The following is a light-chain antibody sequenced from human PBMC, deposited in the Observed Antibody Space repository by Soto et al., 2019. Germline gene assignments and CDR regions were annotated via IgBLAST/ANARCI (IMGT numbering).Light chain of an antibody. CDR3: QQYGSSGT. J-gene: IGKJ1*01. CDR1: QTVRRN. V-gene: IGKV3-20*01. CDR2: GAS. Sequence: VLTQSPDALSVSPGERATLYCRASQTVRRNLAWYQQKPGQAPRLLIFGASTRATGIPARFSGSGSGTDFTLTISRLEPEDFAVYYCQQYGSSGTFGQGTKVDIK.